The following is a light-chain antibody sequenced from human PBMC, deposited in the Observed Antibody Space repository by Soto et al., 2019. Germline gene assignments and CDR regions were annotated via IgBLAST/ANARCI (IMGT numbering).Light chain of an antibody. Sequence: DIQMTQSPSSLSASVGDRVTITCRASQGITNSLAWYQQKPGQAPRLLIFDASTRATDIPDRFSGSGSGTDFTLIISRLEPEDFAVYHCQQYAISPWTFGQGTKVEVK. V-gene: IGKV1-NL1*01. CDR1: QGITNS. CDR3: QQYAISPWT. J-gene: IGKJ1*01. CDR2: DAS.